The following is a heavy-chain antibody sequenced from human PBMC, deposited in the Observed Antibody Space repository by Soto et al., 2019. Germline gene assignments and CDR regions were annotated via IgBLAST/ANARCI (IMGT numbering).Heavy chain of an antibody. CDR1: GGSISSGDYY. CDR2: IYYSGSS. Sequence: NPSETLSLTCTVSGGSISSGDYYWSWIRQPPGKGLEYIGYIYYSGSSHYNPSLKSRVTISLDTSRNQFSLKLSSVTAADTAVYYCARATVDTIGGLDVWGQGTTVTVSS. CDR3: ARATVDTIGGLDV. J-gene: IGHJ6*02. D-gene: IGHD5-12*01. V-gene: IGHV4-30-4*01.